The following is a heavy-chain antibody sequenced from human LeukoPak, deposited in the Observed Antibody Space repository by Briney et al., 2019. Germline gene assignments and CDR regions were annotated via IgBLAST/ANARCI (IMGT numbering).Heavy chain of an antibody. D-gene: IGHD6-19*01. CDR2: IIPIFGTA. CDR3: ASGSEGIAVAGADY. Sequence: SVKVSCKASGGTYSSYAISWVRQAPGQGLEWMGGIIPIFGTANYAQKFQGRVTITADESTSTAYMELSSLRSEDTAVYYCASGSEGIAVAGADYWGQGTLVTVSS. V-gene: IGHV1-69*13. CDR1: GGTYSSYA. J-gene: IGHJ4*02.